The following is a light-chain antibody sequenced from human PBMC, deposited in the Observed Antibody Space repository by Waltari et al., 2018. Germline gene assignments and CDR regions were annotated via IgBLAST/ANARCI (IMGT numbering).Light chain of an antibody. J-gene: IGLJ3*02. Sequence: QSALTQPASVSGSPGQSITISCTGTSSDVGGYKYVSWYPQPPGKAPKLMIYDVTKRPSGVSNRFSGSKSGNTVSLTISGLQAEDEADYYCSSYTSSNTWVFGGGTKLTVL. CDR2: DVT. CDR3: SSYTSSNTWV. V-gene: IGLV2-14*01. CDR1: SSDVGGYKY.